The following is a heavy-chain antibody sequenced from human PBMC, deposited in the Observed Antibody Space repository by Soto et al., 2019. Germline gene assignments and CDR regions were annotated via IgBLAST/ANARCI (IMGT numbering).Heavy chain of an antibody. D-gene: IGHD3-22*01. V-gene: IGHV4-4*02. CDR3: ARNLFDSRGYPAEV. CDR2: IFHTGNT. Sequence: PSETLSLTCTISGVSISSGKWWSWGRQPPGEGLEWIGEIFHTGNTDYKPSLKRRVSILADKSNNQFSLNLDSVTAADTAVYYCARNLFDSRGYPAEVWGQGILVTVCS. J-gene: IGHJ4*02. CDR1: GVSISSGKW.